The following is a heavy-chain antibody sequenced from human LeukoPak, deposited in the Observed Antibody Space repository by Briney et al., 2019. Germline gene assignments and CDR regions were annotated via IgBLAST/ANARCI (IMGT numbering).Heavy chain of an antibody. CDR1: GYTFAGYY. CDR3: ARGPEYSSPWDY. V-gene: IGHV1-2*02. CDR2: INPNSGGT. Sequence: ASVKVSCKASGYTFAGYYMHWVRQAPGQGLEWMGWINPNSGGTNYAQKFQGRVTMTRDTSISTAYMELSRLRSDDTAVYYCARGPEYSSPWDYWGQGTLVTVSS. D-gene: IGHD6-6*01. J-gene: IGHJ4*02.